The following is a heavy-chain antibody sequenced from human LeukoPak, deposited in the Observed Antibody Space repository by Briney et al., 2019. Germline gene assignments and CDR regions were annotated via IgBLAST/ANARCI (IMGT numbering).Heavy chain of an antibody. CDR2: ISGSADTT. D-gene: IGHD6-19*01. CDR1: GFTFSNFV. Sequence: GGSLRLSCAASGFTFSNFVMTWVRQAPGKGLEWVSAISGSADTTYYADSVRGRFTISRDNSENTLYLQMNSLGAEDTAVYYCSKGRTVTGTLALDYWGQGTLVTVSS. CDR3: SKGRTVTGTLALDY. J-gene: IGHJ4*02. V-gene: IGHV3-23*01.